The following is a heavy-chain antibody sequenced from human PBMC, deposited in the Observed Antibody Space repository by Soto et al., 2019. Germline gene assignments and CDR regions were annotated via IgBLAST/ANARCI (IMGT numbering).Heavy chain of an antibody. CDR3: ARGVNDDS. CDR2: IHTSGDT. Sequence: HPGGFLRLSCAASGFSVGGNHLTWVRQAPGKGLEWVAVIHTSGDTYYADSVQGRFTISRDNSKNTVYLQMNSLRVGDTAMYFCARGVNDDSWGQGTLVTVSS. CDR1: GFSVGGNH. D-gene: IGHD2-8*01. V-gene: IGHV3-53*01. J-gene: IGHJ4*02.